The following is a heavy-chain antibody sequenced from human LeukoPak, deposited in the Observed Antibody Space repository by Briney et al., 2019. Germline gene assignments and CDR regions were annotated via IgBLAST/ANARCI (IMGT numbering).Heavy chain of an antibody. CDR2: INPSGGST. V-gene: IGHV1-46*01. J-gene: IGHJ5*02. Sequence: ASVKVSCKASGYTFTGYYMHWVRQAPGQGLEWMGIINPSGGSTSYAQKFQGRVTMTRDMSTSTVYMELSSLRSEDTAVYYCARDSVLRYFDWFPGGNWFDPWGQGTLVTVSS. D-gene: IGHD3-9*01. CDR3: ARDSVLRYFDWFPGGNWFDP. CDR1: GYTFTGYY.